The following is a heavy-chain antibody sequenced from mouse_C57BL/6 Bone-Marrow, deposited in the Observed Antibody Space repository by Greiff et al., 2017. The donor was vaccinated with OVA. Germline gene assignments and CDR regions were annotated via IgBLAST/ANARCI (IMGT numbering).Heavy chain of an antibody. CDR1: GYTFTSYW. Sequence: QVQLQQPGAELVMPGASVKLSCKASGYTFTSYWMHWVKQRPGQGLEWIGEIDPSDSYTNYNQKLKGKSTLTVYKSSITAYMQLSSLTSEDSAVYYCARWDYDYDYDVWGTGTTVTVSS. V-gene: IGHV1-69*01. D-gene: IGHD2-4*01. CDR3: ARWDYDYDYDV. CDR2: IDPSDSYT. J-gene: IGHJ1*03.